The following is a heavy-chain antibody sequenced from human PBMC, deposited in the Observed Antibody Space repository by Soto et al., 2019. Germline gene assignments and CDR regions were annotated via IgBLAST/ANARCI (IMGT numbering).Heavy chain of an antibody. V-gene: IGHV3-30*18. J-gene: IGHJ4*02. CDR2: ISYDGSNK. Sequence: GESLRLSCAASGFTFSSYGMHWVRQAPGKGLEWVAVISYDGSNKYYADSVKGRFTISRDNSKNTLYLQMNSLRAEDTAVYYCAKAGLYDSSGYYYPPNFDYWGQGTLVTVSS. D-gene: IGHD3-22*01. CDR3: AKAGLYDSSGYYYPPNFDY. CDR1: GFTFSSYG.